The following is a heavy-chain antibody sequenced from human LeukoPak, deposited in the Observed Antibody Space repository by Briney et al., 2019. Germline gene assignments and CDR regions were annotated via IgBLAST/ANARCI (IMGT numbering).Heavy chain of an antibody. CDR1: GFIFIGYG. Sequence: RTGGSLRLSCAAPGFIFIGYGMHWVRRAPGKGPEWVAFIRSDGHNKYYADSVKGRFMISRDNSKNAVDLQMNSLSGDETAMYYCAKEGAASWDVDVWGKGTTVTVSS. CDR3: AKEGAASWDVDV. V-gene: IGHV3-30*02. D-gene: IGHD3-3*02. J-gene: IGHJ6*04. CDR2: IRSDGHNK.